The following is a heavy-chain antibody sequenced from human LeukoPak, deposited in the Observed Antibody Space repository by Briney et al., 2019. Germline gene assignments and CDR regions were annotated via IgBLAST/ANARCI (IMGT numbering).Heavy chain of an antibody. V-gene: IGHV1-18*01. CDR3: ARDGALQGLGNLWFGELLSPDAFDI. J-gene: IGHJ3*02. D-gene: IGHD3-10*01. Sequence: ASVKVSCKASGYSFTSYGFSWVRQAPAQGLEWMGWISPFNGNTNYAQRFQGRVTMTSDTSTSTAYMELRSLRSDDTAVYYCARDGALQGLGNLWFGELLSPDAFDIWGQGTMVTVSS. CDR2: ISPFNGNT. CDR1: GYSFTSYG.